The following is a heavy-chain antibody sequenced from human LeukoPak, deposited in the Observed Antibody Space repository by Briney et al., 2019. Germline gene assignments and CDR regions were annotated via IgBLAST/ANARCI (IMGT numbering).Heavy chain of an antibody. Sequence: PPETLSLTCTVSGCSISSSSYYWGWIRQPPGKGLEWIGSIYYSGSTYYNPSLKSRVTISVDTSKNQFSLKLSSVTAAVMAVYYCAREGYSPFFDYWGQGTLVTVSS. CDR3: AREGYSPFFDY. J-gene: IGHJ4*02. D-gene: IGHD5-18*01. CDR2: IYYSGST. V-gene: IGHV4-39*02. CDR1: GCSISSSSYY.